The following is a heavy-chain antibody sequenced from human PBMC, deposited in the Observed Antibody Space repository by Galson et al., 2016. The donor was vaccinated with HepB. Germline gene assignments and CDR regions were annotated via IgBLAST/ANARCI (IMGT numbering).Heavy chain of an antibody. CDR2: VYPGDSDT. CDR3: ARGIAVAGPSDF. V-gene: IGHV5-51*01. J-gene: IGHJ4*02. Sequence: QSGAEVKKPGESLRISCKASGYSFINNWIGWVRQLPGKGLEWMGTVYPGDSDTRYSPSFQGQVTISADKSISTAYLQGSSLKASDNGMYFCARGIAVAGPSDFWGQGTLVIVSS. CDR1: GYSFINNW. D-gene: IGHD6-19*01.